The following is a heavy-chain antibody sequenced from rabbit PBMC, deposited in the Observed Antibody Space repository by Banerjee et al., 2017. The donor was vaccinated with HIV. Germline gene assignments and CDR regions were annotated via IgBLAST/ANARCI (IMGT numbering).Heavy chain of an antibody. J-gene: IGHJ4*01. Sequence: QSLEESGGDLVKPGASLTLTCTASGFSLSNNYYMCWVRQAPGKGLEWIACIYTGSSDITFYANWAKGRFTVSKSTSTAVTLQMTSLTAADTATYFCARRDAGDAGGGWTTIKLWGPGTLVTVS. V-gene: IGHV1S40*01. D-gene: IGHD8-1*01. CDR3: ARRDAGDAGGGWTTIKL. CDR2: IYTGSSDIT. CDR1: GFSLSNNYY.